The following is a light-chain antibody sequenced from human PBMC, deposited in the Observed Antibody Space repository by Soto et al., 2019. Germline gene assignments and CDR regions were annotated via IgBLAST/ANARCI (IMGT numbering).Light chain of an antibody. CDR2: GAS. V-gene: IGKV3-20*01. CDR3: QQYVTSAIT. J-gene: IGKJ5*01. Sequence: SVLTQSPGTLSLSPEERATLSCRASQSVGSRLAWYQQKPGQAPRLLISGASSRAAGIPDRFSGSGSGTDFTLTISRLEPEDLALYYCQQYVTSAITFGQGTRLEIK. CDR1: QSVGSR.